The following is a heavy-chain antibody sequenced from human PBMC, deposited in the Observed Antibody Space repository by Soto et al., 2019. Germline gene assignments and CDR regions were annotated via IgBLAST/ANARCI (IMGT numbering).Heavy chain of an antibody. CDR3: VRSGDNYNLLDY. CDR1: GFAFSDHY. Sequence: GGSLRLSCAACGFAFSDHYMSWIRQAPGKGLEWIGYSSNSGSFTRYADSVKGRFSISRDNAKNSLFLQINSLRGDDTAIYYCVRSGDNYNLLDYWGQGT. V-gene: IGHV3-11*06. D-gene: IGHD1-1*01. CDR2: SSNSGSFT. J-gene: IGHJ4*02.